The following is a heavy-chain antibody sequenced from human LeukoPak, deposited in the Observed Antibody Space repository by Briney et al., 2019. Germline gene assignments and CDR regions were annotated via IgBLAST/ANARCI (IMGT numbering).Heavy chain of an antibody. J-gene: IGHJ4*02. CDR1: GFSFSSSW. CDR3: TANDNIIY. Sequence: GGSLRLSCVVSGFSFSSSWLSWVRQAPGKGLEWVGRIKNKIDGGTTGYAAPVKGRFTISRDDSKKTLYLQMSSLKTEDTALYYCTANDNIIYWGQGTLVTVSS. D-gene: IGHD2/OR15-2a*01. CDR2: IKNKIDGGTT. V-gene: IGHV3-15*01.